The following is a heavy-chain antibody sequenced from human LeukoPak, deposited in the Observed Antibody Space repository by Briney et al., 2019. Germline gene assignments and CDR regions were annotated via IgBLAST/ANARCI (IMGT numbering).Heavy chain of an antibody. CDR1: GYTFTSYG. V-gene: IGHV1-18*04. D-gene: IGHD3-16*01. Sequence: VASVKVSCKASGYTFTSYGITWVRQAPGQGLEWMGWISTYNGNTNYAQNLQGRVTMTTDTSTSTAYMELRSLRPDDTAAYYCARGGRLGELFSPDYWGQGTLVTVSS. CDR2: ISTYNGNT. J-gene: IGHJ4*02. CDR3: ARGGRLGELFSPDY.